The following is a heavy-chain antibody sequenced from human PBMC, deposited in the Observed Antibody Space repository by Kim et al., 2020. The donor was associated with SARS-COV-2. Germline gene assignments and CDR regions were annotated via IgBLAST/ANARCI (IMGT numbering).Heavy chain of an antibody. V-gene: IGHV4-34*01. D-gene: IGHD1-1*01. CDR2: ISHSGRT. Sequence: SETLSLTCAVYGGSFSGYYWSWIRQPPGKGLEWIGEISHSGRTTYSPSLKSRVTISGDTSKNQFSLELTSVTAADTAVYYCARGGAYNRDYWGQGTLVTVSS. CDR1: GGSFSGYY. CDR3: ARGGAYNRDY. J-gene: IGHJ4*02.